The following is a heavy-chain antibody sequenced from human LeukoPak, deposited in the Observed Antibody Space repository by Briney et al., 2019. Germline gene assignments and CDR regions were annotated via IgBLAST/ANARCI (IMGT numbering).Heavy chain of an antibody. Sequence: SSVKVSCKASGGRFFNYDFSWLRQAPGQGLEWMGKSVPFSNTLDYAQNLPGRITITANESPSTLSLGVTSLRSEDTAVYYCARNLCILGHCYHDHWGQGTLVTVSS. D-gene: IGHD2-21*02. CDR1: GGRFFNYD. CDR2: SVPFSNTL. J-gene: IGHJ4*02. CDR3: ARNLCILGHCYHDH. V-gene: IGHV1-69*13.